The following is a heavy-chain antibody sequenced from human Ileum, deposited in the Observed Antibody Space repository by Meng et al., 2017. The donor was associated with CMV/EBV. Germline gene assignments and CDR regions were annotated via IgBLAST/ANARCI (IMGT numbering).Heavy chain of an antibody. Sequence: SGYTFTDWPKHWVRQAPGQRLEWMGWINTGDGDTKYSQKFKGRVTIVRDTSATTAYMELRSLRSEDTGVYYCAKVGYCDSASCSLDYWGQGTLVTVSS. CDR1: GYTFTDWP. J-gene: IGHJ4*02. CDR3: AKVGYCDSASCSLDY. D-gene: IGHD2-2*01. CDR2: INTGDGDT. V-gene: IGHV1-3*04.